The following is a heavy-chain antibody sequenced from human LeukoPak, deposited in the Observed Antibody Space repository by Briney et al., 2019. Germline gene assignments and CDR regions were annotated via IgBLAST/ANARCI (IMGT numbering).Heavy chain of an antibody. CDR3: AKDRPNYYGSNGHYYKLNGDC. Sequence: HPGGSLRLSCAASGFTFSSYAMSWVRQAPGKGLEWVSSITSSGAATYYADSVKGRFTISRDNSDNTLYLQMNSLRAEDTAVHYCAKDRPNYYGSNGHYYKLNGDCWGQGTLVTVSS. CDR1: GFTFSSYA. V-gene: IGHV3-23*01. CDR2: ITSSGAAT. D-gene: IGHD3-22*01. J-gene: IGHJ4*02.